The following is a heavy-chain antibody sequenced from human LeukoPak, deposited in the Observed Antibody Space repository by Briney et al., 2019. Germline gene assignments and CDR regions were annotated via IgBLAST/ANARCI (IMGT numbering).Heavy chain of an antibody. D-gene: IGHD4-17*01. CDR3: ARARNTVTRWGPYWFDP. J-gene: IGHJ5*02. CDR2: IYYSGST. Sequence: PSETLSLTCTVSGGSISSYYWSWIRQPPGKGLEWIGYIYYSGSTNYNPSLKSRVTISVDTSKNQFSLKLSSVTAADTAVYYCARARNTVTRWGPYWFDPWGQGTLVTVSS. V-gene: IGHV4-59*01. CDR1: GGSISSYY.